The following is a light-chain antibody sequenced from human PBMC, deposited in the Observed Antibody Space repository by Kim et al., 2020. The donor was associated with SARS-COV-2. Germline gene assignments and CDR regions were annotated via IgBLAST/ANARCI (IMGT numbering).Light chain of an antibody. J-gene: IGKJ1*01. CDR1: QGISSY. CDR3: QQYYSYPWT. CDR2: AAS. Sequence: ASTGDRVTITCRASQGISSYLAWYQQKPGKAPKLLIYAASTLQSGVPSRFSGSGSGTDFTLAISCLQSEDFATYYCQQYYSYPWTFGQGTKVDIK. V-gene: IGKV1-8*01.